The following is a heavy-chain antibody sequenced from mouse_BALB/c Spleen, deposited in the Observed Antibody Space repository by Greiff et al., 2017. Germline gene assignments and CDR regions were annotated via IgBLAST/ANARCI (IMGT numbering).Heavy chain of an antibody. V-gene: IGHV5-6-2*01. J-gene: IGHJ3*01. Sequence: EVQLVESGGGLVKLGGSLKLSCAASGFTFSSYYMSWVRQTPEKRLELVAAINSNGGSTYYPDTVKGRFTISRDNAKNTLYLQMSSLKSEDTALYYCARHGGYDYDGAWFAYWGQGTLVTVSA. CDR2: INSNGGST. D-gene: IGHD2-4*01. CDR1: GFTFSSYY. CDR3: ARHGGYDYDGAWFAY.